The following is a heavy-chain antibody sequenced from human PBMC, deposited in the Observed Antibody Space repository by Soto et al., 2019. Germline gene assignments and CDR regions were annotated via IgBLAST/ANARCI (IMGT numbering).Heavy chain of an antibody. CDR3: AIDIVSVGPRANDALDV. D-gene: IGHD1-26*01. J-gene: IGHJ3*01. V-gene: IGHV1-3*01. Sequence: QVQLVQSGAELKKPGASVNISCQASGFTFSDTLINWVRQGPGQRLEWMGWINPANGNTRYSEPFQGRVTILRRSSAATAYVALRDLTSEDTAVYYCAIDIVSVGPRANDALDVWGQGTMITVSS. CDR1: GFTFSDTL. CDR2: INPANGNT.